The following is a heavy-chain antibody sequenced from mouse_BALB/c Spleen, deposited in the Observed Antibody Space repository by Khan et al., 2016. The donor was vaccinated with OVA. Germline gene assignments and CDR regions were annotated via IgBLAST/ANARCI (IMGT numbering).Heavy chain of an antibody. CDR1: GYTFTNYI. J-gene: IGHJ3*01. Sequence: EVQLQESGPELVKPGASVKMSCKASGYTFTNYIIHWVKQKPGQGLEWIGYINPHNDGTKYNEKFKGKATLTSDKSSNTAYMELSGLTSEDSAVYYCARDYGSSFWFAYWGQGTLVTVSA. V-gene: IGHV1S136*01. D-gene: IGHD1-1*01. CDR3: ARDYGSSFWFAY. CDR2: INPHNDGT.